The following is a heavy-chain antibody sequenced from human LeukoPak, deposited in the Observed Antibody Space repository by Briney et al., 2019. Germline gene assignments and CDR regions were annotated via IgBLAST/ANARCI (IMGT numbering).Heavy chain of an antibody. CDR3: ARIFSSGSYFEY. CDR2: INHSGST. V-gene: IGHV4-34*01. Sequence: SETLSLTCAFYGGSFSGYYWSWIRQPPGKGLEWIGEINHSGSTNYNPSLKSRVTISVDTSKNQFSLRLSSVTAADTAVYYCARIFSSGSYFEYWGQGTLVTVSS. D-gene: IGHD6-19*01. CDR1: GGSFSGYY. J-gene: IGHJ4*02.